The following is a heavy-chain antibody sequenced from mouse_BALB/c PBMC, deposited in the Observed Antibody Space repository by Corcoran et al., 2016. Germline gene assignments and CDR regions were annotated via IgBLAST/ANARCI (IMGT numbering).Heavy chain of an antibody. D-gene: IGHD2-1*01. CDR1: GYSFTGYY. CDR3: ARSGGNYGNYAMDY. J-gene: IGHJ4*01. V-gene: IGHV1S34*01. Sequence: LVKTGASVKISCKASGYSFTGYYMHWVKQSHGKSLEWSGYISCYNGATSYNQKFKGKATFTVDTSSSTAYMQFNSLTSEDSAVYYCARSGGNYGNYAMDYWGQGTSVTVSS. CDR2: ISCYNGAT.